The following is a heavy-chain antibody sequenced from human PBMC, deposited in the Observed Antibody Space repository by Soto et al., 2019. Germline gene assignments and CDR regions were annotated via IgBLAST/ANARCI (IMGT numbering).Heavy chain of an antibody. D-gene: IGHD4-17*01. CDR3: AKDPDGDYGADY. J-gene: IGHJ4*02. CDR2: IANDGRDK. V-gene: IGHV3-30*18. CDR1: GFSFSTYA. Sequence: QVQLVESGGGVVQPGRSLRLSCAASGFSFSTYAMHWVRQAPGKGPEWLAVIANDGRDKYYADSVKGRFTVSRDTSKNTLYPQMNTLRPEDTAVYYCAKDPDGDYGADYWGQGTLVTVSS.